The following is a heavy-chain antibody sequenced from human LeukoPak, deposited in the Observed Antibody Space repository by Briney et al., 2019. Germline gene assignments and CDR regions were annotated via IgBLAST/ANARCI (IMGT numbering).Heavy chain of an antibody. J-gene: IGHJ4*02. CDR3: ARDPNY. CDR2: IYRVGST. V-gene: IGHV3-53*01. CDR1: GFTVSSTY. Sequence: PGGSLRLSCAASGFTVSSTYMSWLRQAPGKGLEWVSVIYRVGSTYYADAVKGRFTISRDNSNNTLYLQMSSLGAEDTAVYYCARDPNYWGQGTLVTVSS.